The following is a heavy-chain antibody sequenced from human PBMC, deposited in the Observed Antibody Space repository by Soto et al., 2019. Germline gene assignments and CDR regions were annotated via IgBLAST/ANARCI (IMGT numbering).Heavy chain of an antibody. CDR2: ISGSGDVT. D-gene: IGHD3-3*01. CDR3: AGGPTIFGVGVAAFDI. Sequence: EVQMLESGGGLVQPGGSLRLSCAASGFTLSSYALSWVRQAPGKGLEWVSGISGSGDVTFDADSVRGRFTISRDNSMNTLYLQMNSLRVEDTAVYYCAGGPTIFGVGVAAFDIWGHGTMVTVSS. V-gene: IGHV3-23*01. CDR1: GFTLSSYA. J-gene: IGHJ3*02.